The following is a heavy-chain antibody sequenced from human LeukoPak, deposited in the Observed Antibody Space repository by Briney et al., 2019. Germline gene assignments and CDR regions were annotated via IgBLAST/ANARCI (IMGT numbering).Heavy chain of an antibody. V-gene: IGHV3-21*01. CDR3: ARDRGRYSSSWYGY. CDR2: SLRGNGDT. CDR1: GFTFSSYA. Sequence: GGSLRLSCAASGFTFSSYAMSWVREAPARGLEWVSSLRGNGDTFYADSVKGRFTISRDNAKNSLYLQMNSLRAEDTAVYYCARDRGRYSSSWYGYWGQGTLVTVSS. J-gene: IGHJ4*02. D-gene: IGHD6-13*01.